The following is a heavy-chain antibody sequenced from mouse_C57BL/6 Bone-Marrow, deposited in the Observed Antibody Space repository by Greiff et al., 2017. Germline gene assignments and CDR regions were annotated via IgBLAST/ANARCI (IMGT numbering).Heavy chain of an antibody. CDR3: TTVVHY. D-gene: IGHD1-1*01. CDR2: IDPENGDT. V-gene: IGHV14-4*01. CDR1: GFNINDDY. J-gene: IGHJ2*01. Sequence: VQLQQSGAELVRPGASVKLSCTASGFNINDDYMHWVKPRPEQGLEWIGWIDPENGDTEYATKFQGKATITADPSSNTDYLQLSSLTSEDTAVYYCTTVVHYWGQGTTLTVSS.